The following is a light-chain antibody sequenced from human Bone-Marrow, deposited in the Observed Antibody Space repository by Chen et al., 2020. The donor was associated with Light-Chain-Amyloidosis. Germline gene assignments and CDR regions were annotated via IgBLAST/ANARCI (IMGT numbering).Light chain of an antibody. Sequence: EIVLTQSPGTLSLSPGEGANLSCRASQTISSNYLTCYQQKFGQAPRLLIYGSSSRATGIPDRLTGSGCGTDFTLTINRLEPEDFAMYYCQQYGTSPLTFGGGTKVEIK. CDR2: GSS. V-gene: IGKV3-20*01. CDR1: QTISSNY. CDR3: QQYGTSPLT. J-gene: IGKJ4*01.